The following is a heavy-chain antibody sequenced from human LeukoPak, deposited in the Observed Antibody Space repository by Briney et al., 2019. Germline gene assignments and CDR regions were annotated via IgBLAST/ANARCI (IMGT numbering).Heavy chain of an antibody. D-gene: IGHD6-6*01. J-gene: IGHJ6*03. CDR2: INPNSGGT. V-gene: IGHV1-2*02. CDR1: GYYFIGYY. Sequence: ASVRVSCKTSGYYFIGYYIHRVRQAPGQGLEWMGWINPNSGGTNYAQKFQGRVTMTRDTSISTAYMELSRLRSDDTAVYYCARDDAARRPYYYYYMDVWGKGTTVTVSS. CDR3: ARDDAARRPYYYYYMDV.